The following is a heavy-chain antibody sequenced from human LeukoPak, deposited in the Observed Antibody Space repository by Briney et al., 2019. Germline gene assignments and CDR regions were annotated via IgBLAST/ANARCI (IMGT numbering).Heavy chain of an antibody. CDR1: GFTFSSYG. Sequence: PGRSLRLSCAASGFTFSSYGMHWVRQAPGKGLEWVAVISYDGSNKYYADSVKGRFTISRDNSKNTLYLQMNSLRAEDTAVYYCANSRTGYSTFDYWGQGTLVTVSS. V-gene: IGHV3-30*18. J-gene: IGHJ4*02. D-gene: IGHD3/OR15-3a*01. CDR3: ANSRTGYSTFDY. CDR2: ISYDGSNK.